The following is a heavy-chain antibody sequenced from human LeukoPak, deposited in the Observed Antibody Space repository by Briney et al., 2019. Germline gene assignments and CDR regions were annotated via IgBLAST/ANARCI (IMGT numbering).Heavy chain of an antibody. CDR3: ARWGGGVAPAGY. Sequence: GGSLRLSCAASGFTFSSYEMNWVRQAPGKGLEWVSYISSSGSTIYYADSVKGRFTISRDNAKNSLYPQMNSLRAEDTAVYYCARWGGGVAPAGYWGQGTLVTVSS. CDR1: GFTFSSYE. CDR2: ISSSGSTI. J-gene: IGHJ4*02. V-gene: IGHV3-48*03. D-gene: IGHD3-16*01.